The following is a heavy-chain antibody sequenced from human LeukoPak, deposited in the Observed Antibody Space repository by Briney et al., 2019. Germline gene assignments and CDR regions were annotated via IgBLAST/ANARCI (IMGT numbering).Heavy chain of an antibody. V-gene: IGHV3-23*01. Sequence: PGGSLRLSCAASGFTFSNYAMSWVRQAPGKGLEWVSAISGSGDSTYYADSVKGRFTISRDSSMETLHLQMNSLRAEDTATYFCAKRLSFGVAIGDFDYWGQGTLVTVSS. D-gene: IGHD3-3*01. CDR3: AKRLSFGVAIGDFDY. J-gene: IGHJ4*02. CDR1: GFTFSNYA. CDR2: ISGSGDST.